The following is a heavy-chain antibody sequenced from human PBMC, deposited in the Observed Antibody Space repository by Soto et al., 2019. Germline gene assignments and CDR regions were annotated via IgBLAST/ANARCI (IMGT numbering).Heavy chain of an antibody. V-gene: IGHV3-21*01. CDR1: GFTFSSYS. D-gene: IGHD6-13*01. CDR3: ARDLAAAGLYNYYYYYGMDV. J-gene: IGHJ6*02. Sequence: VGSLRLSCAASGFTFSSYSMNWVRQAPGKGLEWVSSISSSSSYIYYADSVKGRFTISRDNAKNSLYLQMNSLRAEDTAVYYCARDLAAAGLYNYYYYYGMDVWGQGTTVTVSS. CDR2: ISSSSSYI.